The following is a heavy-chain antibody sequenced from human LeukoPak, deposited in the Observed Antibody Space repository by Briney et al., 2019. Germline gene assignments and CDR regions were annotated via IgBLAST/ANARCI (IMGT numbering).Heavy chain of an antibody. CDR1: GFTFGTYA. J-gene: IGHJ4*02. Sequence: GGSLRLSCAASGFTFGTYAMSWVRQGPGRGLEWVSAISGIGTYTYYADSVKGRFTISRDNSKNTLYLQMNSLRAEDTAVYYCTRDPDRGGRTHDYWGQGTLVTVSS. CDR2: ISGIGTYT. D-gene: IGHD2-15*01. CDR3: TRDPDRGGRTHDY. V-gene: IGHV3-23*01.